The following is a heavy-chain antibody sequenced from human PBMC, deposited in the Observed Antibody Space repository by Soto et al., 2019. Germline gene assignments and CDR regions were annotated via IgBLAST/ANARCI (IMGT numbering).Heavy chain of an antibody. Sequence: SETLSLTCAVYGGSFSGYYWSWIRQPPGKGLEWIGEINHSGSTNYNPSLKSRVTIPVDTSKNQFSLKLSSVTAADTAVYYCARVQGDKIFGVARDAFDIWGQGTMVTVSS. J-gene: IGHJ3*02. CDR2: INHSGST. D-gene: IGHD3-3*01. CDR3: ARVQGDKIFGVARDAFDI. CDR1: GGSFSGYY. V-gene: IGHV4-34*01.